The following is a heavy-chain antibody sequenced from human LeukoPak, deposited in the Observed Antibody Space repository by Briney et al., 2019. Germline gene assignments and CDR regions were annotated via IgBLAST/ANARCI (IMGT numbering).Heavy chain of an antibody. D-gene: IGHD2-2*01. Sequence: ASVKVSCKASGYTFTSYYMHWVRPAPGQGLEWMGIINPSGGSTSYAQKFQGRVTMTRDTSTSTAYMELSSLRSEDTAVYYCARDGGYCSSTSCYAAEYFQHWGQGTLVTVSS. J-gene: IGHJ1*01. CDR1: GYTFTSYY. V-gene: IGHV1-46*01. CDR3: ARDGGYCSSTSCYAAEYFQH. CDR2: INPSGGST.